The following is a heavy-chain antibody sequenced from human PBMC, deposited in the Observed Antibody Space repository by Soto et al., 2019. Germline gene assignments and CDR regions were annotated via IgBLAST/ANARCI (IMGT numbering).Heavy chain of an antibody. J-gene: IGHJ4*02. D-gene: IGHD2-2*01. Sequence: EVQLVESGGGLVQPGRSLRLSCAASGFTFDDYAMHWVRQAPGKGLEWVSGISWNSGSIGYADSVKGRFTISRDNAKNVLYLQMNSLRAEDTALYYCGKDLGPYQPVLIFDYWGQGTLVTVSA. CDR3: GKDLGPYQPVLIFDY. CDR2: ISWNSGSI. CDR1: GFTFDDYA. V-gene: IGHV3-9*01.